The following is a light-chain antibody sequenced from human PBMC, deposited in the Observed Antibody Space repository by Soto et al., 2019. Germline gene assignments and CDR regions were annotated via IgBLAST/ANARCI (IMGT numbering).Light chain of an antibody. CDR3: QQYGSSPRT. Sequence: EIVLTQSPGTLSLSPGERATLSCRASQSVSSNYLAWYQQKPGQAPRLLIYGASSRATGIPDRFSGSGSGTDFPFTISRLESEDFAVYYCQQYGSSPRTFGQGTKVEIK. CDR2: GAS. J-gene: IGKJ1*01. CDR1: QSVSSNY. V-gene: IGKV3-20*01.